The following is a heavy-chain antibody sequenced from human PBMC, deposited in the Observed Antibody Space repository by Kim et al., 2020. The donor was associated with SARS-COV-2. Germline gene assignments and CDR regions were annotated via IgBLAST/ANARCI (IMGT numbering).Heavy chain of an antibody. CDR2: IDGSDGTT. Sequence: GGSLRLSCTTSGFTFTGHAMSWVRQAPGKGLEWVSSIDGSDGTTYYADSVRGRFTISRDDSKNTLHLQMSALRGDDTAAYYYMKWGCGWFWDHWGQGTL. V-gene: IGHV3-23*01. D-gene: IGHD2-8*02. CDR3: MKWGCGWFWDH. J-gene: IGHJ4*02. CDR1: GFTFTGHA.